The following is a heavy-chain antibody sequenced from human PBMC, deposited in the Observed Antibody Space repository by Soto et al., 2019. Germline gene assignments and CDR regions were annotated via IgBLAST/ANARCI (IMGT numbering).Heavy chain of an antibody. D-gene: IGHD3-3*01. V-gene: IGHV4-30-4*01. J-gene: IGHJ4*02. Sequence: SETLSLTCTVSGGSISSGDYYWSWIRQPPGKGLEWIGYIYYSGSTYYNPSLKSRVTIPVDTSKNQFSLKLSSVTAADTAVYYCARVLRFLECLDYWGQGTLVTVSS. CDR1: GGSISSGDYY. CDR3: ARVLRFLECLDY. CDR2: IYYSGST.